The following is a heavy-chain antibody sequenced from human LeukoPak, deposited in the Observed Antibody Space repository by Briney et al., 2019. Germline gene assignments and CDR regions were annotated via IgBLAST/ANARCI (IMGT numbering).Heavy chain of an antibody. CDR2: IKQDGSEK. CDR1: GITFRNHW. D-gene: IGHD6-19*01. J-gene: IGHJ6*02. CDR3: ARVSSGWSHYYYYGMDV. Sequence: PGGSLRLSCAASGITFRNHWMTWVRQAPGKGLEWVANIKQDGSEKYYVDSVKGRFTISRDNSKNTLYLQMNSLRAEDTAVYYCARVSSGWSHYYYYGMDVWGQGTTVTVSS. V-gene: IGHV3-7*01.